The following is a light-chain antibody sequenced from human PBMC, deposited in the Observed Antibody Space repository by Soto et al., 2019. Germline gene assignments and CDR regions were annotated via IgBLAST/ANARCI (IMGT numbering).Light chain of an antibody. CDR1: QGFXSN. CDR2: CAS. Sequence: EIVLTQCPASLCVSPGDRATLSCMASQGFXSNLGWYQQKPGQAPRFLXDCASTRATGSPARFSGSGSGTEFTLTISSLQSEYFAVYYCQQYKNGRCTFGQGTKVDIK. J-gene: IGKJ1*01. CDR3: QQYKNGRCT. V-gene: IGKV3D-15*01.